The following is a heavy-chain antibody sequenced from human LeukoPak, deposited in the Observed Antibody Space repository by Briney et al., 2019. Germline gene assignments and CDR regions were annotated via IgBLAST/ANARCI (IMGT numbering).Heavy chain of an antibody. Sequence: GGSLRLSCAASGYTFTGYYMHWVRQAPGQGLEWMGWINPNSGGTNYAQKFQGRVTMTRDTSISTAYMELSRLRSDDTAVYYCARFLHSYGFKELVYFDYWGQGTLVTVSS. V-gene: IGHV1-2*02. D-gene: IGHD5-18*01. CDR2: INPNSGGT. J-gene: IGHJ4*02. CDR3: ARFLHSYGFKELVYFDY. CDR1: GYTFTGYY.